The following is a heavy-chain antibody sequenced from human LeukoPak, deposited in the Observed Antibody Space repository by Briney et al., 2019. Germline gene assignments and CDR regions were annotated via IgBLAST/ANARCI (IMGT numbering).Heavy chain of an antibody. Sequence: GGSLRLSCAASGFTVSSNYMSWVRQAPGKGLEWVSVIYSGGSTYYADSVKGRFTISRDNSKNTLYLQMNRLRAEDTAVYYCARELRSHYYYYGMDVWGQGTTVTVSS. CDR2: IYSGGST. J-gene: IGHJ6*02. D-gene: IGHD2/OR15-2a*01. CDR3: ARELRSHYYYYGMDV. CDR1: GFTVSSNY. V-gene: IGHV3-53*01.